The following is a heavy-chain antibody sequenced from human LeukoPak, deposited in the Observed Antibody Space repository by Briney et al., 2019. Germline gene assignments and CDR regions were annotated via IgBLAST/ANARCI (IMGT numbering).Heavy chain of an antibody. J-gene: IGHJ6*03. Sequence: ASVKVSCKASGYTFATYSISWMRQAPGQGLEWMGWISAYNGNTNYAQKFQDRVTMTTDTSTSTAYMELRSLRSDDTAVYYCARLSYSCMDVWGKGTTVTVSS. CDR1: GYTFATYS. D-gene: IGHD2-8*02. CDR3: ARLSYSCMDV. V-gene: IGHV1-18*01. CDR2: ISAYNGNT.